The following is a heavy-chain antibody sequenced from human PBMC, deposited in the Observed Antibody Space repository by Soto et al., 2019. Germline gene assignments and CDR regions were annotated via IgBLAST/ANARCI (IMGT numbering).Heavy chain of an antibody. V-gene: IGHV1-18*01. CDR1: GYTFTSYG. Sequence: QVQLVQSGAEVKKPGASVKVSCKASGYTFTSYGISWVRQAPGQGLEWMGWFSAYNGNTNYAQKLQGRVTMTTDTSTSTAYMELRSLGSDDTAVYYCARDWDCSSTSCYAYYYYGMDVWGQGTTVTVSS. D-gene: IGHD2-2*01. CDR2: FSAYNGNT. J-gene: IGHJ6*02. CDR3: ARDWDCSSTSCYAYYYYGMDV.